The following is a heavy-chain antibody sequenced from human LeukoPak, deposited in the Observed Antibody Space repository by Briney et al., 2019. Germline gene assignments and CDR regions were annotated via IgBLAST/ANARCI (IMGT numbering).Heavy chain of an antibody. J-gene: IGHJ6*02. CDR2: IYYDGSNK. Sequence: GGSLRLSCAASGFTFSSYAMHWVRQAPGKGLEWEAVIYYDGSNKYYADSVKGRFTISRDNSKNTLYLQMNSLRAEDTAVYYCARDTNSRAGRVGAYYYYYGMDVWGQGTTVTVSS. V-gene: IGHV3-30-3*01. D-gene: IGHD1-26*01. CDR1: GFTFSSYA. CDR3: ARDTNSRAGRVGAYYYYYGMDV.